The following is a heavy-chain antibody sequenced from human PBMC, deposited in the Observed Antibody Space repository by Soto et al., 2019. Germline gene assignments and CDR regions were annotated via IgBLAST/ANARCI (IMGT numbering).Heavy chain of an antibody. D-gene: IGHD6-19*01. CDR1: GGSISSSSYY. J-gene: IGHJ5*02. CDR2: IYYSGSI. Sequence: LSLTCSVSGGSISSSSYYWGWIRQPPGKGLEWIGSIYYSGSIYYNPSLKRRVTISVDTSKNQFSLKLSSVTAAETAVYYCARQSSGWYNWFDPWGQG. V-gene: IGHV4-39*01. CDR3: ARQSSGWYNWFDP.